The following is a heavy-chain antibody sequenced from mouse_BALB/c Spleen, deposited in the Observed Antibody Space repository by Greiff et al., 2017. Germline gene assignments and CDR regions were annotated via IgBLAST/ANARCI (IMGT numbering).Heavy chain of an antibody. CDR2: ISSGGGST. Sequence: EVHLVESGGGLVKPGGSLKLSCAASGFAFSSYDMSWVRQTPEKRLEWVAYISSGGGSTYYPDTVKGRFTISRDNAKNTLYLQMSSLKSEDTAMYYCARQVRYAWFAYWGQGTLVTVSA. J-gene: IGHJ3*01. CDR1: GFAFSSYD. CDR3: ARQVRYAWFAY. V-gene: IGHV5-12-1*01. D-gene: IGHD2-14*01.